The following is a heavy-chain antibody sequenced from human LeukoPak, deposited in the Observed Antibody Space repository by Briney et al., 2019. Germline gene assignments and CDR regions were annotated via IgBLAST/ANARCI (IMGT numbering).Heavy chain of an antibody. CDR1: GYTFTSYG. J-gene: IGHJ5*02. D-gene: IGHD6-19*01. CDR2: ISAYNGNT. Sequence: GASVKVSCKASGYTFTSYGISWLRQAPGQGLEWMGWISAYNGNTNYAQKLQGRVTITTDESTSTAYMELSSLRSEDTAVYYCARDHAVAGTSWFDPWGQGTLVTVSS. V-gene: IGHV1-18*01. CDR3: ARDHAVAGTSWFDP.